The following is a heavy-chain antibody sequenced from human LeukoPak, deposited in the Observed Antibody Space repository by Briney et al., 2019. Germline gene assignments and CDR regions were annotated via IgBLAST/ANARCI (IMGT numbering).Heavy chain of an antibody. J-gene: IGHJ4*02. Sequence: GESLKISCKGSGYSFTSYWIGWVRQMPGKGLEWMGIIYPGDSDTRYSPSFQGQVTISADRSIGPAYLQWSSLKASDTAMYYCARSHYDSSGYYFDYWGQGTLVTVSS. V-gene: IGHV5-51*01. CDR3: ARSHYDSSGYYFDY. CDR1: GYSFTSYW. CDR2: IYPGDSDT. D-gene: IGHD3-22*01.